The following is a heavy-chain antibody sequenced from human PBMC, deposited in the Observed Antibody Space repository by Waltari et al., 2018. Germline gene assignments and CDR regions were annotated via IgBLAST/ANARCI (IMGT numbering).Heavy chain of an antibody. CDR1: GDFIERGSYY. CDR3: ARTLEKTYGGWYFDS. Sequence: QVQLQESGPGLVKPSQTLSLTCNVSGDFIERGSYYWSWVRQPAGRGLEWIGRIYASGSTNYTPSLKSRVTLSVDTSKNQVSLRLTSVTAADSAVYFCARTLEKTYGGWYFDSWGQGTRVTVSS. D-gene: IGHD3-10*01. CDR2: IYASGST. V-gene: IGHV4-61*02. J-gene: IGHJ4*02.